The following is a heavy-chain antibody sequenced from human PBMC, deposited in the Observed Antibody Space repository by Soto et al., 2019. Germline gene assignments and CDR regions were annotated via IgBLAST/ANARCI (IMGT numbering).Heavy chain of an antibody. CDR2: ISSNGGST. V-gene: IGHV3-64*01. Sequence: PGGSLRLSCAAFGFTFSSYAMHWVRQAPGKGLEYVSAISSNGGSTYYANSVKGRFTISRDNSKNTLYLQMGSLRAEDMAVYYCARGRITIFGVVISQLGYMDVWGKGTTVTVSS. CDR3: ARGRITIFGVVISQLGYMDV. CDR1: GFTFSSYA. D-gene: IGHD3-3*01. J-gene: IGHJ6*03.